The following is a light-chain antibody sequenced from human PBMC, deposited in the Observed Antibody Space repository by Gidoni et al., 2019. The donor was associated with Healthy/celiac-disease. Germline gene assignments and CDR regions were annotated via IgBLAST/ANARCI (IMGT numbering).Light chain of an antibody. J-gene: IGKJ1*01. V-gene: IGKV3-20*01. CDR1: QSVSSSY. CDR2: GAS. Sequence: EIVLTQSPGTRSLSPGERATLSCRASQSVSSSYLAWYQQKPGQAPRLLICGASNRATGIPDRFGGGGSGTDFTLTISRLGPEDFAVYYCQQYGSSQTYXQXTKVEIK. CDR3: QQYGSSQT.